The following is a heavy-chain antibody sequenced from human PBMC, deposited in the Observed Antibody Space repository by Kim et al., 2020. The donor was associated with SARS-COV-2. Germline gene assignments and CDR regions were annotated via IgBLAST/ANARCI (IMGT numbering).Heavy chain of an antibody. CDR2: IDGSGDRT. D-gene: IGHD3-10*01. V-gene: IGHV3-23*01. CDR1: GFTFDRSP. Sequence: GGSLRLSCAASGFTFDRSPMSWVRQAPGKGLEWVSAIDGSGDRTYYAGSVKGRFTISRDNSKNTLYLQMNTLRADDTALYYCAKDRAGGGGFAIWGEGT. J-gene: IGHJ3*02. CDR3: AKDRAGGGGFAI.